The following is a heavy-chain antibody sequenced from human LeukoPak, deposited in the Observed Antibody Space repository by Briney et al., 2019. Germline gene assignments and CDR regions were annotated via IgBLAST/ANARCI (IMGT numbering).Heavy chain of an antibody. D-gene: IGHD3-9*01. CDR1: GGSISSYY. CDR2: IYYSGST. J-gene: IGHJ6*02. CDR3: ARSDILTGLGYYYYYGMDV. V-gene: IGHV4-59*01. Sequence: SETLSLTCTASGGSISSYYWSWIRQPPGKGLEWIGYIYYSGSTNYNPSLKSRVTISVDTSKNQFSLKLSSVTAADTAVYYCARSDILTGLGYYYYYGMDVWGQGTTVTVSS.